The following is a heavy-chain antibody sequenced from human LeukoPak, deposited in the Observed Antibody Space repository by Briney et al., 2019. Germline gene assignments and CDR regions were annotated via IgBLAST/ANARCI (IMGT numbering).Heavy chain of an antibody. Sequence: GGSLRLSCAASGLTFTTSSMNWVRQAPGKGLEWVCTSGTTGDTNYADSMKGRFTISRDNSKTTLYLKMTSLRAENKALYYCATKTPITNTNDSWGQRTPVIVSP. CDR2: TSGTTGDT. CDR3: ATKTPITNTNDS. V-gene: IGHV3-23*01. D-gene: IGHD3-10*01. J-gene: IGHJ4*02. CDR1: GLTFTTSS.